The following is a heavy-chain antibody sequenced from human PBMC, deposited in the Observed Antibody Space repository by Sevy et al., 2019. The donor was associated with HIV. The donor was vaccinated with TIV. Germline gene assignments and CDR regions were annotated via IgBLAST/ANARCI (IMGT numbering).Heavy chain of an antibody. Sequence: GGSLRLSCAASGFTFSTYAMYWVRQAPGKGLEWVAVISDDGNNKDYADSVKGRFTVSRDNSKNTLYLQMNSLRDDDAAVYYCAGHYYDSTGYYFPLDYWGQGTLVTVSS. CDR1: GFTFSTYA. V-gene: IGHV3-30*04. CDR3: AGHYYDSTGYYFPLDY. CDR2: ISDDGNNK. J-gene: IGHJ4*02. D-gene: IGHD3-22*01.